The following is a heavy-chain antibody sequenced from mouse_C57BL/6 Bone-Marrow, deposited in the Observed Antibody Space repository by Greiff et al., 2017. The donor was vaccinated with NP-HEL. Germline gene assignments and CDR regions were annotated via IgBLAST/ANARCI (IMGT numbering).Heavy chain of an antibody. Sequence: EVQLQQSGPELVKPGASVKISCKASGYTFTDYYMNWVKQSHGKSLEWIGDINPNNGGTSYNQKFKGKATLTVDKFSSTAYMELRSLTSEDSAVYYCARSGILWFAYWGQGTLVTVSA. V-gene: IGHV1-26*01. CDR2: INPNNGGT. CDR3: ARSGILWFAY. J-gene: IGHJ3*01. CDR1: GYTFTDYY. D-gene: IGHD3-2*02.